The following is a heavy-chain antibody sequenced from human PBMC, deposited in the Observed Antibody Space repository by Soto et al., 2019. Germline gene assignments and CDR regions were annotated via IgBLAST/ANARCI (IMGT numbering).Heavy chain of an antibody. D-gene: IGHD2-15*01. CDR1: GYTFTSYG. CDR3: ARESCGSCYSGWMGSILYYYYGMDV. V-gene: IGHV1-18*01. CDR2: ISANNGDT. Sequence: ASVKVSCKASGYTFTSYGISWVRQAPGQGLEWMGWISANNGDTNYAQKFQGRVTMTRDTSISTAYMELSRLRSDDTAVYYCARESCGSCYSGWMGSILYYYYGMDVWGQGTTVTVS. J-gene: IGHJ6*02.